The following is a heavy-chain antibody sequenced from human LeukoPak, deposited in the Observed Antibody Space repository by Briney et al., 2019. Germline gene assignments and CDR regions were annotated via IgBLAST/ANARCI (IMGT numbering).Heavy chain of an antibody. D-gene: IGHD2-2*01. CDR3: ARRPGSGGLLLDAFDI. CDR2: IYPADSDT. V-gene: IGHV5-51*01. CDR1: GYTFTTYW. J-gene: IGHJ3*02. Sequence: GSLKISCQGSGYTFTTYWIGWVRQMPGKGLEWMGIIYPADSDTRYSPSFQGRVTISADKSISTAYLQWSSLKASDTAMYYCARRPGSGGLLLDAFDIWGQGTMVTVSS.